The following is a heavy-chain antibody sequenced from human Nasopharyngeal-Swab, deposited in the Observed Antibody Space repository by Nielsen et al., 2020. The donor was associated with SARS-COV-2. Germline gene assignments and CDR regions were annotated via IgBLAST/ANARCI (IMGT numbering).Heavy chain of an antibody. V-gene: IGHV1-2*06. D-gene: IGHD2-21*01. CDR3: ARSLSPDCGGDCYYFDY. Sequence: WVRQAPGQGLEWMGRINPNSGGTNYAQKFQGRVTMTRDTSISTAYMELSSLRSEDTAVYYCARSLSPDCGGDCYYFDYWGQGTLVTVSS. CDR2: INPNSGGT. J-gene: IGHJ4*02.